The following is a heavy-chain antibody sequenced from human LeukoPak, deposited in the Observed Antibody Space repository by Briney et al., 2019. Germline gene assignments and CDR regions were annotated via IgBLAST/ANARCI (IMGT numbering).Heavy chain of an antibody. CDR3: AKDPSDEYYDFWTGDYFDY. CDR2: ISGSGGST. V-gene: IGHV3-23*01. J-gene: IGHJ4*02. CDR1: GFTFSSYA. Sequence: GGSLRLSCAASGFTFSSYAMSWVRQAPGKGLEWVSAISGSGGSTYYADSVKGRSTISRDNSKNTLYLQMNSLRAEDTAVYYCAKDPSDEYYDFWTGDYFDYWGQGTLVTVSS. D-gene: IGHD3-3*01.